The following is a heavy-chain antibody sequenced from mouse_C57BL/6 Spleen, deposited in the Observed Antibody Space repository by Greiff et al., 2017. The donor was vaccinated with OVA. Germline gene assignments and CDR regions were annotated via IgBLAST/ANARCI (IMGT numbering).Heavy chain of an antibody. V-gene: IGHV1-80*01. Sequence: VKLMESGAELVKPGASVKISCKASGYAFSSYWMNWVKQRPGKGLEWIGQIYPGDGDTNYNGKFKGKATLTADKSSSTAYMQLSSLTSEDSAVYFCANGGFPGFDYWGQGTTLTVSS. CDR3: ANGGFPGFDY. J-gene: IGHJ2*01. CDR1: GYAFSSYW. CDR2: IYPGDGDT.